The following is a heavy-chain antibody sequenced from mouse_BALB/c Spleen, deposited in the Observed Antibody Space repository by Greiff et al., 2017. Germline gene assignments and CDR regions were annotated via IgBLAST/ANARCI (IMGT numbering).Heavy chain of an antibody. J-gene: IGHJ3*01. Sequence: QVQLQQSGAELVKPGASVKLSCKASGYTFTSYYMYWVKQRPGQGLEWIGEINPSNGGTNFNEKFKSKATLTVDKSSSTAYMQLSSLTSEDSAVYYCTRGGMITTDVPSCFAYWGQGTLVTVSA. V-gene: IGHV1S81*02. CDR3: TRGGMITTDVPSCFAY. CDR1: GYTFTSYY. D-gene: IGHD2-4*01. CDR2: INPSNGGT.